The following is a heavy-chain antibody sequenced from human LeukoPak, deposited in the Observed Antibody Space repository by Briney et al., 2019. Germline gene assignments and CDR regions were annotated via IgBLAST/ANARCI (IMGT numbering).Heavy chain of an antibody. D-gene: IGHD3-3*01. V-gene: IGHV3-9*01. J-gene: IGHJ4*02. CDR3: AKDPNYDFWGGYYNGGFDY. CDR2: ISWNSGSI. CDR1: GFTFDDYA. Sequence: GGSLRLSCAASGFTFDDYAMHWVRQAPGKGLEWVSGISWNSGSIGYADSVKGRFTISRDNAKNSLYLQMNSLRAEDTALYYCAKDPNYDFWGGYYNGGFDYWGQGTLVTVSS.